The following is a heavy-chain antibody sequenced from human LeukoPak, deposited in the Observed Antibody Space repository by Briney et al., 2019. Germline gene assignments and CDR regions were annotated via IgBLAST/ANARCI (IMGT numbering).Heavy chain of an antibody. CDR1: GGSSSGYY. V-gene: IGHV4-59*12. D-gene: IGHD4-17*01. CDR2: IYYSGST. J-gene: IGHJ4*02. Sequence: SETLSLTCTVSGGSSSGYYWNWIRQPPGKGLEWIGSIYYSGSTNYNPSLESRVTFSVDTSKNQFSLQLNSVTAADTAVYYCARDNGDYWFDYWGQGTLVTVSS. CDR3: ARDNGDYWFDY.